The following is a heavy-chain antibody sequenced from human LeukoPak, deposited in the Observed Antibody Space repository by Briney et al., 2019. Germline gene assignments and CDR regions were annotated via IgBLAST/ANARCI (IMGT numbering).Heavy chain of an antibody. CDR1: GGSFSGYY. J-gene: IGHJ5*02. V-gene: IGHV4-34*01. CDR2: INHSGST. D-gene: IGHD6-13*01. CDR3: ARGLAYSSSWYPHNWFDP. Sequence: PSETLSLTCAVYGGSFSGYYWSWIRQPPGKGLEWIGEINHSGSTNYNPSLKSRVTISVDTSKNQFSLKLSSVTAADTAVYYCARGLAYSSSWYPHNWFDPWGQGTLVTVSS.